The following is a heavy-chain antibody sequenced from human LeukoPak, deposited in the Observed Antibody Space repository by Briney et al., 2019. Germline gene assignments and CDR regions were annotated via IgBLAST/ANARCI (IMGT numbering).Heavy chain of an antibody. Sequence: ASVKVSCKASGYTFTGHYMHWVRQAPGQGLEWMGWINPNSGGTNYAQKFQGRVTMTRDTSISTAYMELSRLRSDDTDVYYCARDLYIAVAGGFDYWGQGTLVTVSS. CDR3: ARDLYIAVAGGFDY. CDR2: INPNSGGT. J-gene: IGHJ4*02. V-gene: IGHV1-2*02. CDR1: GYTFTGHY. D-gene: IGHD6-19*01.